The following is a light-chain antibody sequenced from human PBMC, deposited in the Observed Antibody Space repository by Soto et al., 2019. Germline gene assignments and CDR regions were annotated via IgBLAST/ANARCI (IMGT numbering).Light chain of an antibody. J-gene: IGLJ1*01. CDR2: DVT. CDR1: SSDVGGYNY. V-gene: IGLV2-14*01. CDR3: RPYTSTITYV. Sequence: QSALTQPASVSGSPGQSITISCTGTSSDVGGYNYVSWYQQHPGKAPKLMIYDVTNRPSGISNRFSGSKSGNTASLTISGLQAEYVAYYYCRPYTSTITYVFGSGTKFTVL.